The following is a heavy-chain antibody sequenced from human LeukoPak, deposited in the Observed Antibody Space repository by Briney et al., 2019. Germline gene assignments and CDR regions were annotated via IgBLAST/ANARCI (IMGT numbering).Heavy chain of an antibody. D-gene: IGHD2-2*01. CDR1: GGSFSGYY. Sequence: SETLSLTCAVYGGSFSGYYWSWIRQPPGKGLEWIGEINHSGSTNYNPSLKSRVTISVDTSKNQFSPKLSSVTAADTAVYYCARELYCSSTSCPSQHWGQGTLVTVSS. CDR3: ARELYCSSTSCPSQH. J-gene: IGHJ1*01. CDR2: INHSGST. V-gene: IGHV4-34*01.